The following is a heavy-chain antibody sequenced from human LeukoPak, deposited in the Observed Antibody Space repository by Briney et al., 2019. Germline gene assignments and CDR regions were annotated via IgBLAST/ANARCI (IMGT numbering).Heavy chain of an antibody. CDR2: TNVGNDYT. V-gene: IGHV1-3*01. Sequence: ASVKVSCKASGYTFTHYAVHWVRQAPGQRLEWMGWTNVGNDYTESSQKFQDRLTITSDTTAATVYMELSSLRSEDTAVYYCARDDFSTYPGLNYFDYWGQGSLVTVSS. CDR1: GYTFTHYA. D-gene: IGHD4-11*01. J-gene: IGHJ4*02. CDR3: ARDDFSTYPGLNYFDY.